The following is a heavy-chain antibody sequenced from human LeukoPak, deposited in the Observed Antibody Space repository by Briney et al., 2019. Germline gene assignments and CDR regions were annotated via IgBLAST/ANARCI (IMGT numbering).Heavy chain of an antibody. J-gene: IGHJ6*02. CDR3: ARDTRTMTAVTRGQHYYYGLDV. Sequence: ASVRVSCKASGYTFTNYYLHWVRQAPGHGVEWMAIINPSDGGTYYEQKLQGRVTVTRDTSTSTVYMELSSLRSEDTAVYYCARDTRTMTAVTRGQHYYYGLDVWGQGTTVTVSS. V-gene: IGHV1-46*01. CDR1: GYTFTNYY. CDR2: INPSDGGT. D-gene: IGHD4-17*01.